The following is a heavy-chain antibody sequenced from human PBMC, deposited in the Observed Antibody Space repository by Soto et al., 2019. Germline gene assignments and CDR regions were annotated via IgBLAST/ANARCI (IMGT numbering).Heavy chain of an antibody. CDR1: GGSVRSGNHF. CDR2: MYYTGVT. J-gene: IGHJ6*02. Sequence: PSETLSLTCSVSGGSVRSGNHFWNWIRQPPGRGLEWLGYMYYTGVTNYNPSLKSRVSMSVDTSKDQFSLNLTSLTAADTADYYCARGGEPLGYHGFDVWGQGNPGPV. V-gene: IGHV4-61*01. CDR3: ARGGEPLGYHGFDV. D-gene: IGHD5-12*01.